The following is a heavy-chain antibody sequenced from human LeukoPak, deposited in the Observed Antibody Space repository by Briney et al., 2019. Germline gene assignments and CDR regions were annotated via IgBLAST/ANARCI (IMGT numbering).Heavy chain of an antibody. CDR1: GFTFSSYA. CDR3: VRDRHYGSGSYYDY. D-gene: IGHD3-10*01. CDR2: ISYDGSNK. Sequence: GRSLRLSCAASGFTFSSYAMHWVRQAPGKGLEWVAVISYDGSNKYYADSVKGRFTISRDNSKNTLYLQMNSLRAEDTAVYYCVRDRHYGSGSYYDYWGQGTLVTVSS. V-gene: IGHV3-30*04. J-gene: IGHJ4*02.